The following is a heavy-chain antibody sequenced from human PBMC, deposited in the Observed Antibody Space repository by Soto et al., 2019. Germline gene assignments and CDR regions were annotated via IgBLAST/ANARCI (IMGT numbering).Heavy chain of an antibody. Sequence: QVQLVQSGAEVKKPGASVRVSCKASGDTLSKHVLDWVRQAPGQGLEWMGWMNPISGISAYAQKFQGRVTMTRDTSIGTAYLELSSLRSEDTAVYYCARGPGAVGGGIMFDGLRHYAMDAWGHGTTVIVSS. V-gene: IGHV1-8*01. J-gene: IGHJ6*02. CDR1: GDTLSKHV. CDR2: MNPISGIS. CDR3: ARGPGAVGGGIMFDGLRHYAMDA. D-gene: IGHD3-10*02.